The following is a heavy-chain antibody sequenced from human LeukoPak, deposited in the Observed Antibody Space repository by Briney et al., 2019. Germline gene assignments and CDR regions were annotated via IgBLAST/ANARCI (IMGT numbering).Heavy chain of an antibody. V-gene: IGHV3-7*01. Sequence: GGSLRLPCAASGFTFSNNWMSWVRQAPGKGLEWVGNIQPDGSEQYPVDSVKGRFTISRDNARNSLFLQMNSLRVEDTAVYYCASQSYARFDPWGQGTLVTVSS. CDR1: GFTFSNNW. D-gene: IGHD3-16*01. CDR2: IQPDGSEQ. CDR3: ASQSYARFDP. J-gene: IGHJ5*02.